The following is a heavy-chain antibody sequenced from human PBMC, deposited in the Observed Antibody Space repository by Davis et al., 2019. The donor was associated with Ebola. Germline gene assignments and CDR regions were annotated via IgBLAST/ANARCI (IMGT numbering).Heavy chain of an antibody. CDR2: IKEDGSEK. J-gene: IGHJ6*02. Sequence: PGGSLRLSCAASGFTFRSYWMSWVRQPPGKGLEWVAKIKEDGSEKLEVDSVKGRSTISRDNAKDSLYLQMTSLRAEDTAVYYCARGSRNMDVWGQGTTVTVSS. CDR3: ARGSRNMDV. V-gene: IGHV3-7*03. CDR1: GFTFRSYW.